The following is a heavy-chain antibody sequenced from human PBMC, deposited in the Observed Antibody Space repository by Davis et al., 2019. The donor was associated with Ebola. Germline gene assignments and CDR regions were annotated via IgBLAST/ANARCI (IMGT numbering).Heavy chain of an antibody. CDR3: ATGDFYDSSALGYFHS. CDR2: IGSGGGSM. V-gene: IGHV3-23*01. D-gene: IGHD3-22*01. J-gene: IGHJ4*02. CDR1: GFTFSSSA. Sequence: GESLMISCAASGFTFSSSAMSWGRQAPGEGLEWVSSIGSGGGSMYYADSVKGRFTISRDNSKNTLYLQMNSLRAEDTAVYYCATGDFYDSSALGYFHSWGQGTLVTISA.